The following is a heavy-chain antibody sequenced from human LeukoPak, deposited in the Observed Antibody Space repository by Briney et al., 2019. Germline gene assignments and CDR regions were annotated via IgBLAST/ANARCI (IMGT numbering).Heavy chain of an antibody. CDR3: ARQVLPQWLVRLPSYFDY. CDR2: LFYSGST. V-gene: IGHV4-39*01. Sequence: SETVSLTCTVSGGSISSSSYYWGWIRQPPGKGLEWIGSLFYSGSTYYNPSLKSRVTISVDTSKNQFSLKLSSVTAADTAVYYCARQVLPQWLVRLPSYFDYWGQGTLATVYS. CDR1: GGSISSSSYY. J-gene: IGHJ4*02. D-gene: IGHD6-19*01.